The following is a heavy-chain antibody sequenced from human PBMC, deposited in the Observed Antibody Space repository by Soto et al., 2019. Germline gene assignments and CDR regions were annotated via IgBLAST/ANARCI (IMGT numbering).Heavy chain of an antibody. Sequence: SETLSLTCAVYGGSFSSYHWSWIRQTPGKGLEWIGEINHLTTTNYNPSLKSRVIISLDTPKNQFSLKLSSVTAADTAVYYCARGYDTALDPIFWGQGILVTVSS. V-gene: IGHV4-34*01. CDR2: INHLTTT. CDR1: GGSFSSYH. CDR3: ARGYDTALDPIF. J-gene: IGHJ4*02. D-gene: IGHD5-18*01.